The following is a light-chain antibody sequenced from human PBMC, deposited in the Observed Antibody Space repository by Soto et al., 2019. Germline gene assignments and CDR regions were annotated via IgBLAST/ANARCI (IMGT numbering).Light chain of an antibody. V-gene: IGLV2-14*01. J-gene: IGLJ1*01. CDR1: SSDVGGYYY. CDR3: SSYTSSNTFYV. CDR2: QVS. Sequence: QSALTQPASVSGSPGQLITISCTGTSSDVGGYYYVSWYQHHPGKAPKLMIYQVSNRPSGVSNRFSGSKSGNTASLTISGLQAEDEADYYCSSYTSSNTFYVFGTGTKVTVL.